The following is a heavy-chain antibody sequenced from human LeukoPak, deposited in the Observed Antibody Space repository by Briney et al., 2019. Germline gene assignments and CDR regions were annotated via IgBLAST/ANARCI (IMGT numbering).Heavy chain of an antibody. CDR2: ISYDGSNK. D-gene: IGHD3-10*01. Sequence: SCKASGYTFTGYYMHWVRQAPGKGLEWVAVISYDGSNKYYADSVKGRFTISRDNSKNTLYLQMNSLRAEDTAVYYCAKDPKWFGELSDYYFDYWGQGTLVTVSS. CDR3: AKDPKWFGELSDYYFDY. V-gene: IGHV3-30*18. J-gene: IGHJ4*02. CDR1: GYTFTGYY.